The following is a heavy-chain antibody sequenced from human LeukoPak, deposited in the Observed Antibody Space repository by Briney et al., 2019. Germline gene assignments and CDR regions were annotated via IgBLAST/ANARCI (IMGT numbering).Heavy chain of an antibody. CDR2: IYYSGST. J-gene: IGHJ3*02. V-gene: IGHV4-39*07. D-gene: IGHD2-15*01. CDR3: ARGPRDSVVVVAAYALRAFDM. Sequence: SETLSLTCTVSGGSISSSSYYWGWIRQPPGKGLEWIGSIYYSGSTYYNPSLKSRVTTSVDTSKNQFSLKLSSVTAADTAVYYCARGPRDSVVVVAAYALRAFDMWGQGTMVTVSS. CDR1: GGSISSSSYY.